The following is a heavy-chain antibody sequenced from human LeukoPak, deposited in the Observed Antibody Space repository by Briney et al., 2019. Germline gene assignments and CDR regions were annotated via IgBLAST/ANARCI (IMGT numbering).Heavy chain of an antibody. J-gene: IGHJ6*03. CDR3: ARFLAGTRHFHFYYYMDV. Sequence: ASVKVSCKASGYTFTSYAISWVRQAPGQGLEWMGWISADNGNTDYAQRFQGRVTMTTDTSTSTAYMELRSLRSDDTAVYYCARFLAGTRHFHFYYYMDVWGKGTTVTISS. V-gene: IGHV1-18*01. CDR2: ISADNGNT. CDR1: GYTFTSYA. D-gene: IGHD3-9*01.